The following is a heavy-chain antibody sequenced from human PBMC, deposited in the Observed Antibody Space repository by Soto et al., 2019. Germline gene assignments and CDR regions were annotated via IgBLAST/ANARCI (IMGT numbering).Heavy chain of an antibody. V-gene: IGHV3-23*01. CDR2: LGGGNDV. J-gene: IGHJ3*02. D-gene: IGHD3-3*02. Sequence: VQLLESGGGLVQPGGSLRLSCEASGFTFSNYAMSWVRQAPGEGPEWVSTLGGGNDVFYADSVKGRFTISRDDSRNTLYLRMYNLRVEDTAIYFCAKDSVSHNGIYDAFDIWGQGTVVTVSS. CDR1: GFTFSNYA. CDR3: AKDSVSHNGIYDAFDI.